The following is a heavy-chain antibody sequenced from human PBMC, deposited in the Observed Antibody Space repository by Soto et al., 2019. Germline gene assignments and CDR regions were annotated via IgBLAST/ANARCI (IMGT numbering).Heavy chain of an antibody. V-gene: IGHV3-30-3*01. CDR1: GFTFSSYA. J-gene: IGHJ6*02. D-gene: IGHD2-15*01. CDR2: ISYDGSNK. Sequence: GGSLRLSCAASGFTFSSYAMHWVRQAPGKGLEWVAVISYDGSNKYYADSVKGRFTISRDNSKNTLYLQMNSLRAEDTAVYYCARVGTCSGGSCYSGRRYYYGMDVWGQGTTVTVYS. CDR3: ARVGTCSGGSCYSGRRYYYGMDV.